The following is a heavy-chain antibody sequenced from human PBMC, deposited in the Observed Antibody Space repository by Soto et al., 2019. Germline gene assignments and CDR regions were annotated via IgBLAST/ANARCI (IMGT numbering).Heavy chain of an antibody. CDR3: ASDAAAGLKF. CDR1: GITFRSYW. D-gene: IGHD6-13*01. CDR2: INSDASII. Sequence: EVQLVESGGGLVQTGGSLRLSCAVSGITFRSYWIHWIRQAPGKGLVWVSHINSDASIISYADSVKGRFTISRDNARNTLYLQINSLRVDDTAIYYCASDAAAGLKFWGQGTLVTGSS. V-gene: IGHV3-74*01. J-gene: IGHJ4*02.